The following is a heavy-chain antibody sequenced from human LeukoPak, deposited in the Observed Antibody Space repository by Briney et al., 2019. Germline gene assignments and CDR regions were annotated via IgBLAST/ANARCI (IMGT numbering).Heavy chain of an antibody. CDR2: INSDGSST. CDR3: ATLAARFDY. D-gene: IGHD6-6*01. CDR1: GFSFSSYW. Sequence: GGSLRLSCAASGFSFSSYWMHWVRQSPGKGLVWVSRINSDGSSTSYADSVKGRFTISRDNAKNTLYLQMNSLRAEDTAVYYCATLAARFDYWGQGTLVTVSS. V-gene: IGHV3-74*01. J-gene: IGHJ4*02.